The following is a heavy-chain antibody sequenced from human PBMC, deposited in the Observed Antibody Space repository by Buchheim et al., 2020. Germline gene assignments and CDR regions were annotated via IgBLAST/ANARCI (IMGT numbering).Heavy chain of an antibody. D-gene: IGHD2-2*02. V-gene: IGHV3-33*01. J-gene: IGHJ6*03. CDR2: IWYDGSNK. Sequence: QVQLVESGGGFVQPGRSLRLSCAASGFTFSSYCMHWVRQAPGKGLEWVSVIWYDGSNKYYADSVRGRFTISRDNSKNTLYLQMNSLRAEDTLVYYCARGREKLALLYPGYYSYMDVWGKGTT. CDR1: GFTFSSYC. CDR3: ARGREKLALLYPGYYSYMDV.